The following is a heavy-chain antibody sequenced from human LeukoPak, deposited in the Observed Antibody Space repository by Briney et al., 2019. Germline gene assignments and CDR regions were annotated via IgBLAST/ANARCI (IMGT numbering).Heavy chain of an antibody. D-gene: IGHD6-19*01. V-gene: IGHV3-11*06. Sequence: PGGSLRLSCAASGFTFSDYYMSWIRQAPGKGLEWVSYISSSSSYTNYADSVKGRFTISRDNAKNSLYLQMNSLRAEDTAVYYCAIATIAVAEHFDYWGQGTLVTVSS. CDR3: AIATIAVAEHFDY. CDR1: GFTFSDYY. J-gene: IGHJ4*02. CDR2: ISSSSSYT.